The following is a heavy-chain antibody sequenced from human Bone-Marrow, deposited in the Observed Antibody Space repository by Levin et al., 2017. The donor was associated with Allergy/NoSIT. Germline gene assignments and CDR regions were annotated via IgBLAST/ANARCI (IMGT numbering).Heavy chain of an antibody. CDR3: AKDAGYGYFDY. CDR2: ISYDGSNK. CDR1: GFTFSSYG. D-gene: IGHD1-1*01. J-gene: IGHJ4*02. Sequence: GGSLRLSCAASGFTFSSYGMHWVRQAPGKGLEWVAVISYDGSNKYYADSVKGRFTISRDNSKNTLYLQMNSLRAEDTAVYYCAKDAGYGYFDYWGQGTLVTVSS. V-gene: IGHV3-30*18.